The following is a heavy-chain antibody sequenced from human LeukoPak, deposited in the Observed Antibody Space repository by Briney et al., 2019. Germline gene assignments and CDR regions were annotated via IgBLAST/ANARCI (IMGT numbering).Heavy chain of an antibody. CDR1: GFTVSSNY. J-gene: IGHJ4*02. Sequence: QPGGSLRLSCAASGFTVSSNYMSWVRQAPGKGLEWVSVIYSGGSTYYADSVKGRFTISRDNSKNTLYLQMNSLRAEDTAVYYCARGHLQYSGSPWSIGYWGQGTLVTVSS. D-gene: IGHD1-26*01. V-gene: IGHV3-53*01. CDR2: IYSGGST. CDR3: ARGHLQYSGSPWSIGY.